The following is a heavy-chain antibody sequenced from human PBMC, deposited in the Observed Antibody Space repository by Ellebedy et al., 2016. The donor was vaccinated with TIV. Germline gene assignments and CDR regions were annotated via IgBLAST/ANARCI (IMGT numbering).Heavy chain of an antibody. CDR2: ISGNGENT. Sequence: AASVKVSCKASGYPFSSYGMSWARQAPGRGLEWMGWISGNGENTNYEQKFQGRVTMTADTSTSTIYMELRSLSSDDTAVYFCARDHGTKSVDYWGQGTLVTVSS. J-gene: IGHJ4*02. V-gene: IGHV1-18*04. CDR1: GYPFSSYG. CDR3: ARDHGTKSVDY.